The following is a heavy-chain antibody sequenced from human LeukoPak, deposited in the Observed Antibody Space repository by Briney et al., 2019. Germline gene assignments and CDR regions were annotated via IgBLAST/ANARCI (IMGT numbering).Heavy chain of an antibody. D-gene: IGHD3-16*01. Sequence: LGGSLRLSCAASGFTFSSYGMHWVRQAPGKGLEWVSYISSSSSTIYYADSVKGRFTISRDNAKNSLYLQMNSLRAEDTAVYYCAVRGTHAFDIWGQGTMVTVSS. V-gene: IGHV3-48*01. J-gene: IGHJ3*02. CDR1: GFTFSSYG. CDR3: AVRGTHAFDI. CDR2: ISSSSSTI.